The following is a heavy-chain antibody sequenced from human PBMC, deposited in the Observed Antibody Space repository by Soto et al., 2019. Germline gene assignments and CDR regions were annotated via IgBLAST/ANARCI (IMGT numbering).Heavy chain of an antibody. CDR1: GFTFGDYS. CDR2: IRYKAYGGTT. V-gene: IGHV3-49*03. CDR3: ASRNGPGEADAFDI. D-gene: IGHD3-10*01. Sequence: GGSLRLSCRPSGFTFGDYSMSWFRQAPGKGLEWVGFIRYKAYGGTTEYAASVKGRFTISRDDSKSIAYLQMNSLKTEDTAVYYCASRNGPGEADAFDIWGQGTMVTVSS. J-gene: IGHJ3*02.